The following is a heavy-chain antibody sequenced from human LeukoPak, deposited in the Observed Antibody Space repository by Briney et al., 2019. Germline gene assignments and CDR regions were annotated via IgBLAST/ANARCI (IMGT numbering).Heavy chain of an antibody. CDR3: ATKIARPDAFDI. CDR2: FDPEDGET. V-gene: IGHV1-24*01. J-gene: IGHJ3*02. CDR1: GYTLTELS. Sequence: ASVKVSCKVSGYTLTELSMHWVRQAPGKGLEWMGGFDPEDGETIYAQKFQGRVTMTEDTSTDTAYMELSSLRSEDTAVYYCATKIARPDAFDIWGQRTMVTVSS.